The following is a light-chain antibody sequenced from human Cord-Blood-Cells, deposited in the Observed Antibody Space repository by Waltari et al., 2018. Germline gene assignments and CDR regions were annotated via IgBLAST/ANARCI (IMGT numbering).Light chain of an antibody. CDR2: DVS. Sequence: QSALTQPRSVSGSPGPSVTISCPGTSSDVGGYNYVSWYQQHPGKAPKLMIYDVSKRPSGVPDRFSGSKSGNTASLTISGLQAEDEADYYCCSYAGSYTHWVFGGGTKLTVL. CDR3: CSYAGSYTHWV. V-gene: IGLV2-11*01. CDR1: SSDVGGYNY. J-gene: IGLJ3*02.